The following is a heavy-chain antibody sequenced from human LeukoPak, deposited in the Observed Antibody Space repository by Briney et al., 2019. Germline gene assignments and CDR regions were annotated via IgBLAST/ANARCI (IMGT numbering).Heavy chain of an antibody. CDR1: GFTFSSYS. Sequence: GGSLRLSCAASGFTFSSYSMNWVRQAPGKGLEWVSSISSSSSYIYYADSVKGRFTISRDNAKNSLYLQMNSLRAEDTAVYYCARDRYYDSSGYHYNYYYYMDVWGKGTTVTVSS. CDR3: ARDRYYDSSGYHYNYYYYMDV. V-gene: IGHV3-21*01. J-gene: IGHJ6*03. D-gene: IGHD3-22*01. CDR2: ISSSSSYI.